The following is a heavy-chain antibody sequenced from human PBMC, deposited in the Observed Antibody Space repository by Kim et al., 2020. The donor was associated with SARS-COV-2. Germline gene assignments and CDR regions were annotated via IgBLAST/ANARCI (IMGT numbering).Heavy chain of an antibody. D-gene: IGHD5-18*01. CDR3: ARDRASWIQLSHACGMDV. V-gene: IGHV3-48*03. Sequence: GGSLRLSCAASGFTFSSYEMNWVRQAPGKGLEWVSYISSSGSTIYYADSVKGRFTISRDNAKNSLYLQMNSLRAEDTAVYYCARDRASWIQLSHACGMDVWGQGTTVTVSS. J-gene: IGHJ6*02. CDR1: GFTFSSYE. CDR2: ISSSGSTI.